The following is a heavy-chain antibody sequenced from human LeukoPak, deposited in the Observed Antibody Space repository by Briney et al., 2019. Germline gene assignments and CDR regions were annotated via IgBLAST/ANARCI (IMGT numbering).Heavy chain of an antibody. CDR3: ARVRDYYDSSGYPTRDAFDI. D-gene: IGHD3-22*01. J-gene: IGHJ3*02. V-gene: IGHV3-11*06. CDR1: GFTFSDYY. Sequence: GGSLRLSCAASGFTFSDYYMSWIRQAPGKGLEWVSYISSSSSYTNYADSVEGRFTISRDNAKNSLYLQMNSLRAEDTAVYYCARVRDYYDSSGYPTRDAFDIWGQGTMVTVSS. CDR2: ISSSSSYT.